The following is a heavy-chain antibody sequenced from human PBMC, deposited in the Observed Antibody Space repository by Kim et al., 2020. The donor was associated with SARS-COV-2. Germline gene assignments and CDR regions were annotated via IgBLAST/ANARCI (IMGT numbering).Heavy chain of an antibody. CDR2: ISYDGSNK. CDR1: GFTFSSYA. Sequence: GGSLRLSCAASGFTFSSYAMHWVRQAPGKGMEWVAVISYDGSNKYYVDSVKGRFTISRDNSKNTLYLQMNSLRAEDTAVYYCARDTESRYDSSGYYSYWGPGALGTVAS. CDR3: ARDTESRYDSSGYYSY. J-gene: IGHJ4*02. V-gene: IGHV3-30*04. D-gene: IGHD3-22*01.